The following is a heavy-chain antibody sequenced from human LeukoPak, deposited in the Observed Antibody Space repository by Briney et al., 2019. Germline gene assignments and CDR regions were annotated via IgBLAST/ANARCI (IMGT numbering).Heavy chain of an antibody. V-gene: IGHV3-23*01. Sequence: SGGSLRLSCAASGFTFSSYAMSWVRQAPGKGLEWVSAISGSGGSTYFAGSVKGRFTISRDNAKNTLYLQMNSLRAEDTAVYYCAKRSSGDDYWGQGTLVTVSS. CDR1: GFTFSSYA. D-gene: IGHD6-19*01. CDR3: AKRSSGDDY. J-gene: IGHJ4*02. CDR2: ISGSGGST.